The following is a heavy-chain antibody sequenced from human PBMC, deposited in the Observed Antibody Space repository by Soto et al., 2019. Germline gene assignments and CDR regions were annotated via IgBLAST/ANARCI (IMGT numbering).Heavy chain of an antibody. V-gene: IGHV1-2*04. CDR2: INPTSGGT. J-gene: IGHJ4*02. CDR3: ARASYYDSSGYYYPFDY. D-gene: IGHD3-22*01. Sequence: ASVEVSCKASGYTFTINYMRWVRQAPGQGLEWMGWINPTSGGTNYAQKFQGWVTMTRDTSISTAYMELSRLRSDDTAVYYCARASYYDSSGYYYPFDYWGQGTLVTVSS. CDR1: GYTFTINY.